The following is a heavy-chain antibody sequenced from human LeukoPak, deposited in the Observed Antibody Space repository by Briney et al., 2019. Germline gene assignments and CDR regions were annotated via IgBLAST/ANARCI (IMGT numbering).Heavy chain of an antibody. J-gene: IGHJ4*02. V-gene: IGHV3-21*01. CDR3: ARDLDSYGFFDY. CDR1: GFTFSSYS. D-gene: IGHD5-18*01. Sequence: NPGGSLRLSCAASGFTFSSYSMNWVRQAPGKGLEWVSSISSSSSYIYYADSVKGRFTISRDNAKNSLYLQMNSLRAEDTAVYYCARDLDSYGFFDYWGQGTLVTVSP. CDR2: ISSSSSYI.